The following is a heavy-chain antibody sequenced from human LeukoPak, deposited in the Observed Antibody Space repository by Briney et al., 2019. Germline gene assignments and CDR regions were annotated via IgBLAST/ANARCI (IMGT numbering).Heavy chain of an antibody. D-gene: IGHD3-22*01. Sequence: PSETLSPTCTVSGGSISGYYWSWIRQPPGKGLECIGYIYDSGSTNYNPSLKSRVTMSVDTSKNQFSLKLSSVTAADTAVYYCARGVERKYSYYTGGYYDAFHIWGHGTMVTVSS. CDR2: IYDSGST. CDR1: GGSISGYY. J-gene: IGHJ3*02. V-gene: IGHV4-59*01. CDR3: ARGVERKYSYYTGGYYDAFHI.